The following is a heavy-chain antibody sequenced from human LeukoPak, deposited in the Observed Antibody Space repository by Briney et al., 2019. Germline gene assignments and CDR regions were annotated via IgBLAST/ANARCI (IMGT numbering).Heavy chain of an antibody. CDR2: IYYSGST. V-gene: IGHV4-59*12. CDR1: GGSITSYY. J-gene: IGHJ4*02. Sequence: SETLSLTCALSGGSITSYYWSWIRQPPGKGLEWIGSIYYSGSTYYNPSLKSRVTISVDTSKNQFSLKLSSVTAADTAVYYCARVRGRITMIVVAPFDYWGQGTLVTVSS. CDR3: ARVRGRITMIVVAPFDY. D-gene: IGHD3-22*01.